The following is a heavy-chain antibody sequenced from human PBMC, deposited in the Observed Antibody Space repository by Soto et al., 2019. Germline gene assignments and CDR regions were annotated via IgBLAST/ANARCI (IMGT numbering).Heavy chain of an antibody. CDR3: AGETAHRGESRSVLLAESVDS. CDR1: GSIFITYG. D-gene: IGHD3-10*01. V-gene: IGHV1-69*06. J-gene: IGHJ4*02. Sequence: QVQLVQSGAELKMPGSSVKVSCKTSGSIFITYGFSWVRQAPGQGLEWMGGIIPFLGKTNHAQRFQGRVTITAETATRVVYLELVTLTVDDTAVYFCAGETAHRGESRSVLLAESVDSWGQGALGTVS. CDR2: IIPFLGKT.